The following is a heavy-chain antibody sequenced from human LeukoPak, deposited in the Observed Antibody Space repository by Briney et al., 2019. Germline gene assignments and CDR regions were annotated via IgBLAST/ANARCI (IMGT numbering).Heavy chain of an antibody. CDR3: ARDPGWYYYYYGMDV. CDR1: GYTFTSYA. V-gene: IGHV1-3*01. Sequence: ASVKVSCKASGYTFTSYAMHWVRQAPGQRLEWMGWINAGNGNTKYSQKFQGRVTITRDTSASTAYMELSSLRSGDTAVYYCARDPGWYYYYYGMDVWGQGTTVTVSS. J-gene: IGHJ6*02. CDR2: INAGNGNT. D-gene: IGHD6-19*01.